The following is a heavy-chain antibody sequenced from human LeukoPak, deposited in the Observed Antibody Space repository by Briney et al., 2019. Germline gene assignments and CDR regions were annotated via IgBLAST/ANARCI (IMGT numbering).Heavy chain of an antibody. V-gene: IGHV1-2*02. J-gene: IGHJ4*02. D-gene: IGHD3-3*01. CDR2: INPNSGGT. CDR3: AKNDFWSGYAVDY. CDR1: GYTFTSYC. Sequence: GASVKVSCKASGYTFTSYCISWVRQAPGQGREWMGWINPNSGGTNYAQKFQGRVTMTRDTSISTAYMELSRLRSDDTAVYYCAKNDFWSGYAVDYWGQGTLVTVSS.